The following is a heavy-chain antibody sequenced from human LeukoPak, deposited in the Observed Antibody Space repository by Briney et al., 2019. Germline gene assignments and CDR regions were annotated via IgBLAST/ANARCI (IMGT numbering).Heavy chain of an antibody. Sequence: PGGSLRLSCVASGFTFSNYVMNWVRQAPGKGLECVSSISGGGTSTYYADSVKGRFTISRDNAKNSLYLQMNSLRAEDTAVYYCASEARCSSTSCYFFDYWGQGTLVTVSS. J-gene: IGHJ4*02. D-gene: IGHD2-2*01. V-gene: IGHV3-48*04. CDR2: ISGGGTST. CDR1: GFTFSNYV. CDR3: ASEARCSSTSCYFFDY.